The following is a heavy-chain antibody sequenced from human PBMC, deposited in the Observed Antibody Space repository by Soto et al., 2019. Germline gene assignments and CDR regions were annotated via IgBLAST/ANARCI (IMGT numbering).Heavy chain of an antibody. J-gene: IGHJ6*02. Sequence: GGSLRLSCAASGFTVSSNYMRWVRQAPGKGLEWVSVIYSGGSTYYADSVKGRFTISRDNSKNTLYLQMNSLRAEDTAVYYCARDFPLYYYYYGMDVWGQGTTVTVSS. V-gene: IGHV3-53*01. CDR2: IYSGGST. CDR1: GFTVSSNY. CDR3: ARDFPLYYYYYGMDV.